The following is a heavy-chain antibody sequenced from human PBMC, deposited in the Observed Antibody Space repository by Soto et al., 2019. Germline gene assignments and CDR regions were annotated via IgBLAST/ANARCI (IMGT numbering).Heavy chain of an antibody. Sequence: QLQLQESGPGLVKPSETLSLTCTVSGGSISSSSYYWGWIRQPPGKGLEWIGSIYYSGSTYYNPSLKSRVTLSVDTSKNQFSLKLSSVTAADTAVYYCARRGRYGSGSPIYYYYYMDVWGKGTTVTVSS. V-gene: IGHV4-39*01. CDR1: GGSISSSSYY. J-gene: IGHJ6*03. D-gene: IGHD3-10*01. CDR3: ARRGRYGSGSPIYYYYYMDV. CDR2: IYYSGST.